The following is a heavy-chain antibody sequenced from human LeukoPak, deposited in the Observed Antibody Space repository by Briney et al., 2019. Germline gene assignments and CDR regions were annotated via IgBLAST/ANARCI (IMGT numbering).Heavy chain of an antibody. V-gene: IGHV3-21*01. CDR1: GFTFSSYS. CDR2: ISSSSSYI. J-gene: IGHJ4*02. Sequence: GGSLRLSCAASGFTFSSYSMNWVRQAPGKGLEWVTSISSSSSYIYYADSVKGRFTISRDNAKNSLYLQMNSLRAEDTAVYYCARARTRDRNRGYCTDGVCSHYFDYWGQGTLVTVSS. D-gene: IGHD2-8*01. CDR3: ARARTRDRNRGYCTDGVCSHYFDY.